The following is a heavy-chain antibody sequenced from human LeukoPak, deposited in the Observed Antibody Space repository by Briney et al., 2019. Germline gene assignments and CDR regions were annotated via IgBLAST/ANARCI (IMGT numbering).Heavy chain of an antibody. CDR1: GGSISSSSYY. J-gene: IGHJ4*02. CDR3: ARVMITFGGVMGFDY. CDR2: IYYSGST. Sequence: SETLSLTCTVSGGSISSSSYYWGWIRQPPGKGLEWIGSIYYSGSTYYNPSLKSRVTISVDTSKNQFSLKLSSVTAADTAVYYCARVMITFGGVMGFDYWGQGTLVTVSS. V-gene: IGHV4-39*07. D-gene: IGHD3-16*01.